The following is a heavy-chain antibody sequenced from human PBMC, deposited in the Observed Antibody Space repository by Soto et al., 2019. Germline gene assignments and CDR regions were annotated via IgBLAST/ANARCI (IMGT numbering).Heavy chain of an antibody. Sequence: PGGSLRLSCAASGFTFSTYVMHWVRQAPGKGLEWVAAIWYDSSNIYYADSVKGRFTISRDNSKSTLYLQINSLRAEDTAVYYCARLIDSFDIWGQGTMVTVSS. V-gene: IGHV3-33*01. CDR2: IWYDSSNI. J-gene: IGHJ3*02. CDR3: ARLIDSFDI. CDR1: GFTFSTYV.